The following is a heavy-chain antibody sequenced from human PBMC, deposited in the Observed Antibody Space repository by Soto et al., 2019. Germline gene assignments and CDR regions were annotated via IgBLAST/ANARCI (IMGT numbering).Heavy chain of an antibody. CDR1: AGSITNSGFY. Sequence: SETLSLTCTASAGSITNSGFYWGWVRQLPGKGLEWIGYIYYSGSAYYNPSLRSRVSISIDTFQHRFSLNLTSVTAADTAVYYCARGEFGYFDSWGQGKLVTVSS. J-gene: IGHJ4*02. V-gene: IGHV4-31*03. CDR3: ARGEFGYFDS. D-gene: IGHD3-22*01. CDR2: IYYSGSA.